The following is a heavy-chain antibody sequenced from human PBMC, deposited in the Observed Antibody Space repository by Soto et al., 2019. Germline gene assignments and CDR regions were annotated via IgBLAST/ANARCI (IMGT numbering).Heavy chain of an antibody. D-gene: IGHD1-26*01. CDR2: IFYSGHL. CDR1: GASFETYY. Sequence: QVQLQESGPGLVKPSETLSLTCAVSGASFETYYWSWIRQPPGKGLEWIGYIFYSGHLKYNPSLKSRLTISVDPSKNQIPRRLTSVTAADTAVYYCAREGGGYRFDYWGQGTLVTVSS. V-gene: IGHV4-59*01. CDR3: AREGGGYRFDY. J-gene: IGHJ4*02.